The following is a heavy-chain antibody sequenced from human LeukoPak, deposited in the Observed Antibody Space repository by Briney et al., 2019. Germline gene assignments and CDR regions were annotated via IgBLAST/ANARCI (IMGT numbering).Heavy chain of an antibody. CDR1: GFTFSSYA. CDR2: ISGSGGST. D-gene: IGHD2-2*01. Sequence: GGSLRLSCAASGFTFSSYAMSWVRQAPGKGLEWVSAISGSGGSTYYADSVKGRFTISRDNSKNTLYLQMNSLRAEDTAVYYCAKDQIVVVSAAISAFDYWGQGTLVTVSS. CDR3: AKDQIVVVSAAISAFDY. J-gene: IGHJ4*02. V-gene: IGHV3-23*01.